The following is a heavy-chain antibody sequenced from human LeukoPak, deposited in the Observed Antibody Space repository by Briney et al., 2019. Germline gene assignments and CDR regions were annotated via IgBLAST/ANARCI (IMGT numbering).Heavy chain of an antibody. CDR2: IIPIFGTA. V-gene: IGHV1-69*01. CDR3: ARAIVPVGAFDI. CDR1: GGTFSSYA. J-gene: IGHJ3*02. Sequence: SVKVSCKASGGTFSSYAISWVRQAPGQGLEWMGGIIPIFGTANYAQKFQGRVTITADESTSTAYMELSSLRSEDTAVYYCARAIVPVGAFDIWGQGTLVTVSS. D-gene: IGHD3-22*01.